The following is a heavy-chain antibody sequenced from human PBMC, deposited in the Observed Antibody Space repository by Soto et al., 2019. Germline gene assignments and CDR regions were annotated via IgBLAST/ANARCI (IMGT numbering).Heavy chain of an antibody. CDR2: IYSGGST. J-gene: IGHJ5*02. V-gene: IGHV3-53*05. Sequence: GGSLRLSCAASGFTVSSNYMSWVRQAPGKGLEWVSVIYSGGSTYYADSVKGRFTISRDNSKNTLYLQMNSLRAEDTAVYYCARTLWFGELLQRNDDPWGQGTLVTVSS. D-gene: IGHD3-10*01. CDR3: ARTLWFGELLQRNDDP. CDR1: GFTVSSNY.